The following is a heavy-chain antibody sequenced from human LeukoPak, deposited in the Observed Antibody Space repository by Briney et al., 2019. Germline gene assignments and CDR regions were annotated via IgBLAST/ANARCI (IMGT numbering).Heavy chain of an antibody. J-gene: IGHJ4*02. D-gene: IGHD4-17*01. Sequence: PGGSLRLSCAASGFTFSSYSMNWVRQAPGKGLEWVSYISSSSSTIYYADSVKGRFTISRDNAKNSLYLQMNSLRAEDTAVYYCARDRGGHDYGDYALDYWGQGTLVTVSS. CDR1: GFTFSSYS. V-gene: IGHV3-48*04. CDR2: ISSSSSTI. CDR3: ARDRGGHDYGDYALDY.